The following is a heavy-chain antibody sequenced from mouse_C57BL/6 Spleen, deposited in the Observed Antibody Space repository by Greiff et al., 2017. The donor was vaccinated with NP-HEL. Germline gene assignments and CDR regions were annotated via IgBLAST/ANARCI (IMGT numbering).Heavy chain of an antibody. CDR1: GFTFSDYC. J-gene: IGHJ1*03. V-gene: IGHV5-16*01. CDR2: INYDGSST. D-gene: IGHD2-5*01. Sequence: EVQLVESEGGLVQPGSSMKLSCTASGFTFSDYCMAWVRQVPEKGLEWVANINYDGSSTYYLDSLKSRFIISRDNAKNILYLQMSSLKSEDTATYYCAREDYSNFWYFDVWGTGTTVTVSS. CDR3: AREDYSNFWYFDV.